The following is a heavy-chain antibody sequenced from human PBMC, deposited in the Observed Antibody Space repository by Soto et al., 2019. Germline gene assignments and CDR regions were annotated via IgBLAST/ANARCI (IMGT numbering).Heavy chain of an antibody. V-gene: IGHV3-48*03. CDR3: ARETPHCGGDCFDY. D-gene: IGHD2-21*02. J-gene: IGHJ4*02. Sequence: PGGSRRLSCTASGFIVRNHEFNWVRQAPGKGLEWLSYINSDGTTYYAEAVKGRFTVSRDNAENSVHLQMSSLRAEDTAVYYCARETPHCGGDCFDYWGQGTLVTVSS. CDR1: GFIVRNHE. CDR2: INSDGTT.